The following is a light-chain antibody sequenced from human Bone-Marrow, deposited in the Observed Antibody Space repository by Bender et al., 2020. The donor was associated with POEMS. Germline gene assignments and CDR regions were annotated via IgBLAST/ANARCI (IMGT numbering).Light chain of an antibody. V-gene: IGLV2-11*01. Sequence: QSALTQPRSVSGSPGQSVTVSCTGTSSDVGAYNFVSWYQQHPGKAPKLMISDVSKRPSGVPDRFSGSKSGNTAALTVSGLQAEDEADYYCSSRVSGGNPHVLFGGGTKLTVL. CDR2: DVS. CDR1: SSDVGAYNF. CDR3: SSRVSGGNPHVL. J-gene: IGLJ2*01.